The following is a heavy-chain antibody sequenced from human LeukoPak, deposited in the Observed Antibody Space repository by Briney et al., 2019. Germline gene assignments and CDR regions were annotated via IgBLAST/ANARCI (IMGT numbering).Heavy chain of an antibody. CDR3: ATVGVVVAATPLNYFDY. CDR1: GYSFTSYW. J-gene: IGHJ4*02. D-gene: IGHD2-15*01. V-gene: IGHV5-51*01. CDR2: IYPGDSDT. Sequence: GESLKISYKGSGYSFTSYWIGGVRHMPGKGLEWMGIIYPGDSDTRYSPSFQGQVTISADKSISTAYLQWSSLKASDTAMYYCATVGVVVAATPLNYFDYWGQGTLVTVSS.